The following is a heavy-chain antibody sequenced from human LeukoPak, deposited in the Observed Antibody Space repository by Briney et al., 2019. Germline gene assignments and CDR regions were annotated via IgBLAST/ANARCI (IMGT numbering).Heavy chain of an antibody. V-gene: IGHV4-38-2*02. CDR3: ARAPSSGWYLHYFDY. Sequence: PSETLSLTCTVSGYSISSGYYWGWIRQPPGKGLEWIGSIYHSGSTYYNPSLKSRVTISVDTSKNQFSLKLSSVTAADTAVYYCARAPSSGWYLHYFDYWGQGTLVTVSS. D-gene: IGHD6-19*01. CDR1: GYSISSGYY. J-gene: IGHJ4*02. CDR2: IYHSGST.